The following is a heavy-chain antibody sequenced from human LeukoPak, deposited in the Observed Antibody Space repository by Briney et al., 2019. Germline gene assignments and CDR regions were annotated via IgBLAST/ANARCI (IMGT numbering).Heavy chain of an antibody. J-gene: IGHJ4*02. D-gene: IGHD2-8*01. CDR1: GDSIGTYF. CDR3: ARLNGGD. Sequence: SETLSLTCTVSGDSIGTYFWSWIRQPPGKGLEWIGHIYYTGSTTYNPSLKSRVTISVDTSSNQFSLTVNSVPAADTAVYYCARLNGGDWGQGTLVTVSS. V-gene: IGHV4-59*01. CDR2: IYYTGST.